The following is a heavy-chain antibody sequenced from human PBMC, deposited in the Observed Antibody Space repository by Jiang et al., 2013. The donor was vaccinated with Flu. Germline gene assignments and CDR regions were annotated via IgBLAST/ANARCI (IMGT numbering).Heavy chain of an antibody. CDR3: AKVKSEGDYDFWSGSSVYWYFDL. J-gene: IGHJ2*01. V-gene: IGHV3-23*01. D-gene: IGHD3-3*01. CDR1: GFTYSSYA. Sequence: VQLLESGGGWVQPGGSLRLSCAASGFTYSSYAVSWVRQAPGKGLEWVSSISAGGSSRYHADSVMGRFAISRDNSKNTLYLQMNSLRAEDTAVYYCAKVKSEGDYDFWSGSSVYWYFDLWGRGTVVTVSS. CDR2: ISAGGSSR.